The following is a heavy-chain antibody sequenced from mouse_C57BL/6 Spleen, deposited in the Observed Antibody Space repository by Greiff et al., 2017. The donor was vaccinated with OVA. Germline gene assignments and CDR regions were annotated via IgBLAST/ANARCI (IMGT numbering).Heavy chain of an antibody. CDR2: IDPSDSYT. Sequence: QVQLQQPGAELVKPGASVKLSCKASGYTFTSYWMQWVKQRPGQGLAWIGEIDPSDSYTNYHQKFKGKATLTVDTSSSTAYMQSSSLTSEDYAVYYCARKGVYWYFDVWGTGTTVTVSS. CDR1: GYTFTSYW. CDR3: ARKGVYWYFDV. J-gene: IGHJ1*03. V-gene: IGHV1-50*01.